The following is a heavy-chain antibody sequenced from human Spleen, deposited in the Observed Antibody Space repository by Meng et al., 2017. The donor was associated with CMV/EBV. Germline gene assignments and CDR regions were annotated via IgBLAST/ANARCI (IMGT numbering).Heavy chain of an antibody. Sequence: TFSAYSFNWGRQAPGKGLEWVSSITSGTTYIYYADSVKGRFTISRDNARNSLYLQMNRLRAEDTALYYCARANTPYYDFWSGYHSPDYWGQGTLVTVSS. J-gene: IGHJ4*02. V-gene: IGHV3-21*01. CDR2: ITSGTTYI. CDR1: TFSAYS. CDR3: ARANTPYYDFWSGYHSPDY. D-gene: IGHD3-3*01.